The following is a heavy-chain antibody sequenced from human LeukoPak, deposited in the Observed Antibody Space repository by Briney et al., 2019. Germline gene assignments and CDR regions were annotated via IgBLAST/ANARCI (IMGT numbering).Heavy chain of an antibody. Sequence: GGSLRLSCAASGLTLSSYGMHWVRQAPGKGLEWVAVISYDGSNKYYADSVKGRFTISRDNSKNTLYLQMNSLRAEDTAVYYCAKDYTGTQDYWGQGTLVTVSS. CDR2: ISYDGSNK. CDR3: AKDYTGTQDY. J-gene: IGHJ4*02. V-gene: IGHV3-30*18. CDR1: GLTLSSYG.